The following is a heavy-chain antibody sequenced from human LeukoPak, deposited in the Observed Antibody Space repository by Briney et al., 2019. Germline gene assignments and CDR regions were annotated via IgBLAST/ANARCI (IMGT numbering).Heavy chain of an antibody. CDR1: GYTFTGCY. Sequence: ASVKVSCKASGYTFTGCYMHWVRQAPGQGLEWMGWINPNSGGTNYAQKFQGRVTMTRDTSISTAYMELSRLRSDDTAVYYCARRMYSSSSPDYWGQGTLVTVSS. D-gene: IGHD6-6*01. CDR3: ARRMYSSSSPDY. J-gene: IGHJ4*02. CDR2: INPNSGGT. V-gene: IGHV1-2*02.